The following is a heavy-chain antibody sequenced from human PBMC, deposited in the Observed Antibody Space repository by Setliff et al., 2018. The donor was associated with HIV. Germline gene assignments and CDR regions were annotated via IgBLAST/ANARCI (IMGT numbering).Heavy chain of an antibody. Sequence: VKVSCKTSGGTSSSYAISWVRQAPGQGLEWMGGIIPIFGTPNYAQKFQGRVTITADESTSTAYIELSSLRSEDTAVYYCARDSVSGYYYADYWGQGTLVTSP. D-gene: IGHD3-22*01. CDR1: GGTSSSYA. J-gene: IGHJ4*02. CDR2: IIPIFGTP. CDR3: ARDSVSGYYYADY. V-gene: IGHV1-69*13.